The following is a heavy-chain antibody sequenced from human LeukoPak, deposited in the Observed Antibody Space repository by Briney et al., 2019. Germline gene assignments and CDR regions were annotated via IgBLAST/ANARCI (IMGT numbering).Heavy chain of an antibody. CDR2: IRYDGSNK. CDR3: AKDLYPGIAAAGPTNWFDP. V-gene: IGHV3-30*02. Sequence: QPGGSLRLSCAASGFTFSSYGMHWVRQAPGKGLEWVAFIRYDGSNKYYADSVKGRLTISRDNSKNTLYLQMNSLRAEDTAVYYCAKDLYPGIAAAGPTNWFDPWGQGTLVTVSS. J-gene: IGHJ5*02. CDR1: GFTFSSYG. D-gene: IGHD6-13*01.